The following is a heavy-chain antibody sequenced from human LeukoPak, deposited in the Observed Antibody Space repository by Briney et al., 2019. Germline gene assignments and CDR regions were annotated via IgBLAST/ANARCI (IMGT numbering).Heavy chain of an antibody. CDR3: ARRHLGMTARPIDY. CDR2: INHSGST. V-gene: IGHV4-34*01. Sequence: SETLSLTCTVYGGSFSGYYWSWIRQPPGKGLEWVGEINHSGSTNYNPSLKSRVTISVDTSKNQFSLSLSSMTAADTAVYYCARRHLGMTARPIDYWGQGTLVTVSS. CDR1: GGSFSGYY. J-gene: IGHJ4*02. D-gene: IGHD2-21*02.